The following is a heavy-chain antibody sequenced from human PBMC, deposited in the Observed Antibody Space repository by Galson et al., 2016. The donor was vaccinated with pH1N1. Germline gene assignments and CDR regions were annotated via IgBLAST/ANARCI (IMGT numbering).Heavy chain of an antibody. CDR3: ATVIAAGYGMDV. V-gene: IGHV1-24*01. Sequence: SVKVSCKVSGYTLTELSMHWVRQAPGKGLEWMGGFDPEDGETIYAQKFQGRVTMTEDTSTDTAYMELSSLRPEDTAVYYCATVIAAGYGMDVWGQGTTVTVSS. CDR1: GYTLTELS. J-gene: IGHJ6*02. CDR2: FDPEDGET. D-gene: IGHD6-13*01.